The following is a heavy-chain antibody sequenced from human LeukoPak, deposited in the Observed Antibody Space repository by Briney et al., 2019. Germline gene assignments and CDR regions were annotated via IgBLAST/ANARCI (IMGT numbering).Heavy chain of an antibody. Sequence: PGGSLRLSCAASGFTFSSYSMNWVRQAPGKGLEWVSSISSSSSYIHYADSVKGRFPISRDNAKNSLYLQMNSLRAEDTAVYYCARSSYSSSWYVDYWGQGTLVTVSS. V-gene: IGHV3-21*01. D-gene: IGHD6-13*01. CDR2: ISSSSSYI. CDR1: GFTFSSYS. CDR3: ARSSYSSSWYVDY. J-gene: IGHJ4*02.